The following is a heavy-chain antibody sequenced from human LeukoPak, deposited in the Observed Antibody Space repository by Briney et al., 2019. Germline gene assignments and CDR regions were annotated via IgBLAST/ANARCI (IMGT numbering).Heavy chain of an antibody. CDR3: ARLQVHCGGDCYTRWFDP. V-gene: IGHV4-59*08. CDR2: IYYSGST. Sequence: KTSETLSLTCTVSGGSVSSYYWSWLRQPPGKGLEWIAYIYYSGSTKYNPSLKSRVTISLDRSKNQFSLKLRSVTAADTAVYYCARLQVHCGGDCYTRWFDPWGQGTLVTVSS. D-gene: IGHD2-21*02. CDR1: GGSVSSYY. J-gene: IGHJ5*02.